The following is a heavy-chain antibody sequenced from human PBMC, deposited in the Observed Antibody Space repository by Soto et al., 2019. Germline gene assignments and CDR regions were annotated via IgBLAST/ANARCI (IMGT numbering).Heavy chain of an antibody. CDR2: INAGNGNT. Sequence: ASVKVSCKASGYTFTSYAMHWVRQAPGQRLEWMGWINAGNGNTKYSQKFQGRVIITRDTSASTAYMELSSMRSEDTAVYYCARGFPEDGMDVWGQGTTVTVSS. CDR3: ARGFPEDGMDV. J-gene: IGHJ6*02. V-gene: IGHV1-3*01. CDR1: GYTFTSYA.